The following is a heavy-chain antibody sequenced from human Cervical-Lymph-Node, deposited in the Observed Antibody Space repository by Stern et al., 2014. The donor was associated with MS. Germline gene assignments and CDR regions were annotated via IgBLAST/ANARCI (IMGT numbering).Heavy chain of an antibody. D-gene: IGHD4-23*01. CDR1: GFTFSSYS. V-gene: IGHV3-21*01. J-gene: IGHJ4*02. Sequence: VPLVESGGGLVKPGGSLRLSCAASGFTFSSYSMNWVRQAPGTGLEWVASISSGGSYIYYADSLKGRFTISRDNAKNSLYLQMNSLRAEDTAVYYCARGRGGNYRYYFDYWGQGTLVTVSS. CDR2: ISSGGSYI. CDR3: ARGRGGNYRYYFDY.